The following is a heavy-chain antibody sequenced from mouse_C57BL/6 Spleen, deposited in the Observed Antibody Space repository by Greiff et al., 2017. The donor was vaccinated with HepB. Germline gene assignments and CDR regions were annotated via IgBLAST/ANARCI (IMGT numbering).Heavy chain of an antibody. Sequence: EVKVVESEGGLVQPGSSMKLSCTASGFTFSDYYMAWVRQVPEKGLEWVANINYDGSSTYYLDSLKSRFIISRDNAKNILYLQMSSLKSEDTATYYCARRGTYYGTLDYWGQGTTLTVSS. D-gene: IGHD1-1*01. CDR3: ARRGTYYGTLDY. CDR1: GFTFSDYY. CDR2: INYDGSST. J-gene: IGHJ2*01. V-gene: IGHV5-16*01.